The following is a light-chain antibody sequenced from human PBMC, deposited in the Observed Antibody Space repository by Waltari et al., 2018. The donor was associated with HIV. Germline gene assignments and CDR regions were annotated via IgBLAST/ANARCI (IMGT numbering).Light chain of an antibody. J-gene: IGLJ2*01. CDR1: SSDVGSDNP. CDR2: EVS. V-gene: IGLV2-23*02. Sequence: SALTQPASVSGSPGQSLTISCTATSSDVGSDNPVSWYPQHPGKAPKLMIYEVSKRPSGVSNRFSGSKSGNTASLTISGLQAEDEADYYCCSYAGSSTYGVFGGGTKLTVL. CDR3: CSYAGSSTYGV.